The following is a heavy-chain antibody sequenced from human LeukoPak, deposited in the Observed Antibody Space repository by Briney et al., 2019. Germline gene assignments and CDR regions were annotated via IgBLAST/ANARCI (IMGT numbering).Heavy chain of an antibody. CDR1: GFSLSTSGVG. D-gene: IGHD4-4*01. J-gene: IGHJ4*02. V-gene: IGHV2-5*01. CDR2: IYWNDDK. Sequence: SGPTLVNPTQTLTLTCTFSGFSLSTSGVGVGWIREPPGKALEWLALIYWNDDKRYSPSLKSRLTITKDTSKNQVVLTMTNMDPVDTATYYCAHTDSNYDIFDYWGQGTLVTVSS. CDR3: AHTDSNYDIFDY.